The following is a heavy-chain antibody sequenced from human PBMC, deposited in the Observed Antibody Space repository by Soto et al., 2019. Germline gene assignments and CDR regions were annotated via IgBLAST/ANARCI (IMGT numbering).Heavy chain of an antibody. CDR2: ISADNGNR. CDR3: ARDAWQQCPGDY. D-gene: IGHD2-2*01. Sequence: QVQLVQSGAEVKKPGASVKVSCKGSGYTFASHGISWVRQAPGQGLEWMGWISADNGNRNYAEKFQGRVTMTTATSTSTAYLEVRSLRSDDTAVYYCARDAWQQCPGDYWGQGTLVTVSS. CDR1: GYTFASHG. J-gene: IGHJ4*02. V-gene: IGHV1-18*01.